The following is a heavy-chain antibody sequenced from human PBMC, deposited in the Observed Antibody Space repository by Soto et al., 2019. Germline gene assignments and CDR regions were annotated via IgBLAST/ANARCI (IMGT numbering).Heavy chain of an antibody. D-gene: IGHD5-12*01. CDR1: GLNFNNAW. CDR3: GREKWLQPAY. Sequence: EVQLVESGGDLVQPGGSLRLTCVVSGLNFNNAWMNWVRQAPGKGLEWVANINPDGSAEGYVHSVRGRFTISRDNAKNSLYLQMNTLRADDTVVYYWGREKWLQPAYWGQGTLVTVSS. V-gene: IGHV3-7*04. J-gene: IGHJ4*02. CDR2: INPDGSAE.